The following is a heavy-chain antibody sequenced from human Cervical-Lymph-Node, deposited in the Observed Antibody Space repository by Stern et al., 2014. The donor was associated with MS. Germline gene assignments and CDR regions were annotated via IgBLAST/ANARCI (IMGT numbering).Heavy chain of an antibody. CDR1: GGSISSYY. V-gene: IGHV4-59*01. J-gene: IGHJ4*02. CDR2: INYSGST. Sequence: VQLVESGPGLVKPSETLSLTCTVSGGSISSYYWSWIRQPPGKGLEWIGYINYSGSTKYNPSLKSRVTISVDTSKNQFSLKLSSVTAADTSVYYCAREALAADGLDYWGQGTLVTVSS. D-gene: IGHD6-13*01. CDR3: AREALAADGLDY.